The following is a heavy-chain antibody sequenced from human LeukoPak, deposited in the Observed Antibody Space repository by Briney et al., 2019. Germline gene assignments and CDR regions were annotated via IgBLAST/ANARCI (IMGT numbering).Heavy chain of an antibody. J-gene: IGHJ4*02. CDR1: GFTFSSYA. CDR3: ARDIAAGFTRLSY. V-gene: IGHV3-30*04. D-gene: IGHD2-15*01. CDR2: ISYDGSNK. Sequence: GGSLRLSCAASGFTFSSYAMHWVRQAPGKGLEWVAVISYDGSNKYYADSVKGRFTISRDNSKNTLYLQMNSLRAEDTAVYYCARDIAAGFTRLSYWGQGTLVTVSS.